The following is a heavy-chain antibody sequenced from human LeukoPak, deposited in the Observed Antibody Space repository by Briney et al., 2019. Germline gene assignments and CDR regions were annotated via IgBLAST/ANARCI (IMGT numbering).Heavy chain of an antibody. CDR3: ATRWFGELLPFDY. V-gene: IGHV1-2*02. D-gene: IGHD3-10*01. J-gene: IGHJ4*02. CDR2: INPNSGGT. Sequence: ASVKVSCKASGYTFTGYYMHWGRQAPGQGRGWMGWINPNSGGTNYAQKFQGRVTMTRDTSISTAYMELSRLRSDDTAVYYCATRWFGELLPFDYWGQGTLVTVSS. CDR1: GYTFTGYY.